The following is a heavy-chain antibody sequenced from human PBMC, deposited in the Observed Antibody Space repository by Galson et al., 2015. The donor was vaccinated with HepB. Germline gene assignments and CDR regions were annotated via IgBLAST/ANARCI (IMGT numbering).Heavy chain of an antibody. J-gene: IGHJ6*03. CDR2: INANTGNP. Sequence: SVKVSCKASGYNSNLYAMNWVRQAPGQELEWMGWINANTGNPTYAQGFTGRFVFSLDTSVSTAYLQISSLKDEDTAVYYCAREAPGYDYYMDVWGKGTTITVSS. CDR3: AREAPGYDYYMDV. V-gene: IGHV7-4-1*02. CDR1: GYNSNLYA. D-gene: IGHD6-6*01.